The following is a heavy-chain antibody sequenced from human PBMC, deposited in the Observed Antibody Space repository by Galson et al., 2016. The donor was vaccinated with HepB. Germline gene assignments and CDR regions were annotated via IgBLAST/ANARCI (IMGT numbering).Heavy chain of an antibody. Sequence: SVKVSCKASGYTFTSYGISWVRQAPGQGLEWMGWINAYNGNTNYAQRLQGRVTMTTDTSTSTAYMELRSLRSDDTAVYYCARDQRVRGVLGINWFDPWGQGTLVTVSS. CDR2: INAYNGNT. V-gene: IGHV1-18*04. D-gene: IGHD3-10*01. J-gene: IGHJ5*02. CDR3: ARDQRVRGVLGINWFDP. CDR1: GYTFTSYG.